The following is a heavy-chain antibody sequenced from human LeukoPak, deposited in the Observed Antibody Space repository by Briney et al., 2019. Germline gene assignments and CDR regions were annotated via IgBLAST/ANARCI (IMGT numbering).Heavy chain of an antibody. D-gene: IGHD2-2*01. CDR2: IYYSGST. Sequence: PSETLSLACTVSGGSISSYYWSWIRQPPGEGLEWIGYIYYSGSTNYNPSLKSRVTISVDTSKNQFSLKLSSVTAADTAVYYCARVWGYCSSTSCWFDPWGQGTLVTVSS. CDR3: ARVWGYCSSTSCWFDP. J-gene: IGHJ5*02. V-gene: IGHV4-59*01. CDR1: GGSISSYY.